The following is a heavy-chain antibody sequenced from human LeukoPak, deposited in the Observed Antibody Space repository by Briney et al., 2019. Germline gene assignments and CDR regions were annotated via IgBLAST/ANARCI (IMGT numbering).Heavy chain of an antibody. Sequence: SETLSLTCTVSGYSISNGYYWGWIRQPPGKGLEWIGSIYHSGSIYYNPSLKSRVTISVDTSKNQLSLKLSSVTAADTAVYYCARDIGYSYGYESDYWGQGTLVTVSS. CDR2: IYHSGSI. CDR3: ARDIGYSYGYESDY. D-gene: IGHD5-18*01. J-gene: IGHJ4*02. V-gene: IGHV4-38-2*02. CDR1: GYSISNGYY.